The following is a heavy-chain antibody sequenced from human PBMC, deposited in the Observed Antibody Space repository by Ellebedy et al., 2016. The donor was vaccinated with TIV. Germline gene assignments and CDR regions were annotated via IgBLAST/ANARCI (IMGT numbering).Heavy chain of an antibody. CDR1: GFTFSNYW. J-gene: IGHJ3*01. CDR2: INEDGSKK. Sequence: GESLKISCAASGFTFSNYWMNWVRQAPGKGLEWVANINEDGSKKHYVASVKGRFTISRDNAENSLFLQMNSLKAADTAVYYCARDPGYFNDKRGHSRRDAFDFWGQGTRVTVSS. V-gene: IGHV3-7*03. CDR3: ARDPGYFNDKRGHSRRDAFDF. D-gene: IGHD2-2*03.